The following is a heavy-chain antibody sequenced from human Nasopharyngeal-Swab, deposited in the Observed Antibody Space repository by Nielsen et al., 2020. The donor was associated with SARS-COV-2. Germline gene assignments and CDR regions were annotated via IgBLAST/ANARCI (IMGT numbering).Heavy chain of an antibody. V-gene: IGHV3-15*01. J-gene: IGHJ4*02. D-gene: IGHD6-19*01. CDR1: GFVFSSFW. CDR2: IKRKADGGTV. CDR3: TTLHRTGWF. Sequence: GESLKISCAASGFVFSSFWMSWVRQAPGKGLEWVGRIKRKADGGTVEYATAVRGRFSISRDDSRNTLFLQMDRLKTEDTAVYYCTTLHRTGWFWGQGTLVTVSS.